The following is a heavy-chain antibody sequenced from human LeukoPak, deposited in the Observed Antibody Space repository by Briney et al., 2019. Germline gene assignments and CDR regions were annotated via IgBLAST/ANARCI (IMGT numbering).Heavy chain of an antibody. CDR3: ARDRTYYYDSSGYWDY. V-gene: IGHV3-11*01. D-gene: IGHD3-22*01. CDR2: ISSSGSTI. Sequence: PGGSLRLSCAASGFTFSDYYMSWIRQAPGKGLEWVSYISSSGSTIYYAHSVKGRFTISRDNAKNSLYLQMNSLRAEDTAVYYCARDRTYYYDSSGYWDYWGQGTLVTVSS. J-gene: IGHJ4*02. CDR1: GFTFSDYY.